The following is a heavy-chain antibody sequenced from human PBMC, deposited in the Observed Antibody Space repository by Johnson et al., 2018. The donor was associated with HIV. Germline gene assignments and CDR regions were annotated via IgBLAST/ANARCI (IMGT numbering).Heavy chain of an antibody. D-gene: IGHD4-11*01. CDR3: AKDSKRELVQGKDAFDF. J-gene: IGHJ3*01. Sequence: VQLVESGGGVVRPGGSLRLSCAASGFTFDDYGMNWVRQAPGKGLEWVSSIHWNCGSTAYAASVKGLFTISRDNAKNSLYLQMNSLRAEDTAVYYCAKDSKRELVQGKDAFDFWGQGTMVTVSS. CDR2: IHWNCGST. V-gene: IGHV3-20*04. CDR1: GFTFDDYG.